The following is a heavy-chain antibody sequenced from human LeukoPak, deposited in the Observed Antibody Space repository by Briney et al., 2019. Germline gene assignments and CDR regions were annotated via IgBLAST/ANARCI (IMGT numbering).Heavy chain of an antibody. J-gene: IGHJ5*02. CDR3: ARVNDCSRANCQTNWFDP. D-gene: IGHD2-2*01. Sequence: GASVKVSCKTSGYTFTSYAVGWVRQAPGQGPEWMGWSSGYGGKTNYAQRLQGRVTMTTDTSTNTAYMELRSLRSDDTAVYYCARVNDCSRANCQTNWFDPWGQGTLVTVSS. CDR2: SSGYGGKT. CDR1: GYTFTSYA. V-gene: IGHV1-18*01.